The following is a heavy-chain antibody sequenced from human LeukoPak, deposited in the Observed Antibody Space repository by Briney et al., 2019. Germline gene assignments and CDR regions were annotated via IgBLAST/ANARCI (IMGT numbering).Heavy chain of an antibody. Sequence: GGSLRLSCAASGFTFSSYAMSWVRQAPGKGLEWVSAISGRGGGTYYADSVRGRFTISRDNSKNTLYLQMISLRAEDTAVYYCSSPRAMVRGVIIREFDPWGQGTLVTVSS. D-gene: IGHD3-10*01. CDR2: ISGRGGGT. J-gene: IGHJ5*02. V-gene: IGHV3-23*01. CDR1: GFTFSSYA. CDR3: SSPRAMVRGVIIREFDP.